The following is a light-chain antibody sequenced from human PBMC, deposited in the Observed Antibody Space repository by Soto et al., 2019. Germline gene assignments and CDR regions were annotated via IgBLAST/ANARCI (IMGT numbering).Light chain of an antibody. Sequence: DIQMTQSPSTLSASVGDRVTITCRASQSISTWLAWFQQKPGQAPDILIYDASSLESGVPSMFSGSGSGTEFTLTISSLQPDDFATYYCQHYNSYPYTFGQGTKVDIK. J-gene: IGKJ2*01. CDR2: DAS. CDR1: QSISTW. V-gene: IGKV1-5*01. CDR3: QHYNSYPYT.